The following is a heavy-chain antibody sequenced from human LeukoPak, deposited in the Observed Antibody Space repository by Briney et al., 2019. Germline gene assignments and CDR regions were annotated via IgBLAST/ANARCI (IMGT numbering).Heavy chain of an antibody. D-gene: IGHD1-26*01. CDR3: ARDDPRVGATETD. CDR2: ISGSGGST. Sequence: PGGSLRLSCAASGFTFSSYAMSWVRQAPGKGLEWVSAISGSGGSTYYADSVKGRFTISRDNSKNALYLQMNSLRVEDTAVYYCARDDPRVGATETDWGQGALVTVSS. CDR1: GFTFSSYA. V-gene: IGHV3-23*01. J-gene: IGHJ4*02.